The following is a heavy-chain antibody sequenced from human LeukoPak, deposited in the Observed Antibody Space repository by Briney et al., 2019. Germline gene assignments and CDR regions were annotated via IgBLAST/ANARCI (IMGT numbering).Heavy chain of an antibody. Sequence: ASVTVSCTASGYTFTSYYMHWVRQAPGQGLVWMGIINPSGGSTSYAQKFQGRVTMTRDTSTSTVYMELSSLRSEDTAVYYCARDRGYCTNGVCYTETDYWGQGTLVTVSS. V-gene: IGHV1-46*01. CDR2: INPSGGST. CDR3: ARDRGYCTNGVCYTETDY. J-gene: IGHJ4*02. D-gene: IGHD2-8*01. CDR1: GYTFTSYY.